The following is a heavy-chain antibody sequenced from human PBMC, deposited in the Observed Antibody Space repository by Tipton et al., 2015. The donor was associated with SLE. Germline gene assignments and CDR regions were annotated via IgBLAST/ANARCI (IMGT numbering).Heavy chain of an antibody. D-gene: IGHD1-7*01. CDR1: RFTFSDYY. Sequence: SLRLSCAASRFTFSDYYMSWIRQAPGRGLEWLSYISSSGNTIYYADSVKGRFTVSRDNAKNSLSLQMNSLRAGDTAVYYCARGRTWNFDAFDIWGQGTMVTVSS. CDR2: ISSSGNTI. CDR3: ARGRTWNFDAFDI. V-gene: IGHV3-11*04. J-gene: IGHJ3*02.